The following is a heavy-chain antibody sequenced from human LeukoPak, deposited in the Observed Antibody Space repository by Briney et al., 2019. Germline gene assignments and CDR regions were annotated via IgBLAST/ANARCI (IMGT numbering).Heavy chain of an antibody. Sequence: GRSLRLSCAASGFTFSSYAMHWVRQAPGKGLEWVAVISYDGSNKYYADSVKGRFTISRDNSKNTLYLQMNSLRAEDTAVYYCARDGYRSGPFDYWGQGTLVTGSS. CDR2: ISYDGSNK. CDR3: ARDGYRSGPFDY. D-gene: IGHD6-19*01. CDR1: GFTFSSYA. V-gene: IGHV3-30-3*01. J-gene: IGHJ4*02.